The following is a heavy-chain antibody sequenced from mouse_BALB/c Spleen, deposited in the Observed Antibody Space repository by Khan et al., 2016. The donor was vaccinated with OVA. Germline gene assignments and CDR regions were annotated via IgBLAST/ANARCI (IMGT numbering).Heavy chain of an antibody. CDR3: ARKNYYGYAMGY. V-gene: IGHV3-2*02. D-gene: IGHD1-1*01. CDR2: ISYSGST. CDR1: GYSITSGYA. Sequence: EVQLVESGPGLVKPSQSLSLTCTVTGYSITSGYAWNWIRQFPGNKLEWMGYISYSGSTSYNPSLRSRISITRDTSKNQFFLQLNSVTTEDTATYYCARKNYYGYAMGYWGQGTSVTVSS. J-gene: IGHJ4*01.